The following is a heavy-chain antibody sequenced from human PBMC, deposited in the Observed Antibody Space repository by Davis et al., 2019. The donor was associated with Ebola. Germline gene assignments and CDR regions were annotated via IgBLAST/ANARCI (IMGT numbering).Heavy chain of an antibody. J-gene: IGHJ6*02. CDR3: ARGEPTYYYDSSGYYRVTTGMDV. CDR1: GGSISSSSYY. Sequence: MPSETLSLTCTVSGGSISSSSYYWGWIRQPPGKGLEWIGSIYYSGSTNYNPSLKSRVTISVDTSKNQFSLKLSSVTAADTAVYYCARGEPTYYYDSSGYYRVTTGMDVWGQGTTVTVSS. V-gene: IGHV4-39*07. D-gene: IGHD3-22*01. CDR2: IYYSGST.